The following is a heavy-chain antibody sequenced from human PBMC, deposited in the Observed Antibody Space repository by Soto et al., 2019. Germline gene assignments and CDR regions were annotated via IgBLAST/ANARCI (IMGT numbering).Heavy chain of an antibody. Sequence: PSESLSLTGTVSVGSVSSGSYYWSWIRQPPGKGLEWIGCVYYSGSTTYNPSLKSRVTISIDTSKNQFSLKLSSVAAADTAVYYCARGRSRPDFWGQGTLVTVSS. CDR1: VGSVSSGSYY. CDR2: VYYSGST. V-gene: IGHV4-61*01. CDR3: ARGRSRPDF. J-gene: IGHJ4*02. D-gene: IGHD3-16*02.